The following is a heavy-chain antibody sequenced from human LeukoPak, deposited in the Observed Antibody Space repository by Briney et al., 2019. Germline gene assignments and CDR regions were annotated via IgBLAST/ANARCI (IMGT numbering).Heavy chain of an antibody. V-gene: IGHV4-34*01. CDR3: ARDTIAPGGTMTTYYHYYYMDV. CDR1: GGSFSGYY. J-gene: IGHJ6*03. CDR2: INHSGST. Sequence: PSETLSLTCAVYGGSFSGYYWSWIRQPPKKGLEWIGEINHSGSTNYNPSLKSRVTISVDTSKNQFSLKLSSVTAADTAVYYCARDTIAPGGTMTTYYHYYYMDVWGKGTTVTVSS. D-gene: IGHD6-13*01.